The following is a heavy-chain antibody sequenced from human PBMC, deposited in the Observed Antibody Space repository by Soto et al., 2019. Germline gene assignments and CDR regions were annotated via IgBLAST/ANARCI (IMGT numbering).Heavy chain of an antibody. J-gene: IGHJ4*02. V-gene: IGHV1-18*01. CDR2: ISAYNGNT. CDR1: GYTFASYA. Sequence: QVQLVQSGAEVKKPGASVKVSCKASGYTFASYAISWMRQAPGQGLEWMGWISAYNGNTNYAQKLQGRVTMTTDPSTRTAYMEPRSLRSDDTAVYYCARDPPPPDYWGQGTLVTVSS. CDR3: ARDPPPPDY.